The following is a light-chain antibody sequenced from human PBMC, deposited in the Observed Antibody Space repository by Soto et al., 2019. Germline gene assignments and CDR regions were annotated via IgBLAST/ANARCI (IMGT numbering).Light chain of an antibody. CDR3: QQYGSSRVT. CDR2: GAS. Sequence: EIVLTQSPGTLSLSPGERATLSCSASQSVSSSYLAWYQQKPGQAPRLLIYGASSRATGIPDRFSGSGSGKDFTLTISRLEPEDFAVYYCQQYGSSRVTFGQGTKVDIK. CDR1: QSVSSSY. V-gene: IGKV3-20*01. J-gene: IGKJ1*01.